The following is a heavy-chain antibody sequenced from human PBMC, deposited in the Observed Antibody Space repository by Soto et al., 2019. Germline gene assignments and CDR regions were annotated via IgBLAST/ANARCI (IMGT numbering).Heavy chain of an antibody. CDR1: GFTFIDYY. Sequence: GSLRLSCAASGFTFIDYYMSWIRQPPGKGLEWIGSIYYSGSTYYNPSLKSRVTISVDTSKNQFSLKLSSVTAADTAVYYCARMGYYYDSSGYPPYYWGQGTLVTVSS. CDR3: ARMGYYYDSSGYPPYY. J-gene: IGHJ4*02. D-gene: IGHD3-22*01. V-gene: IGHV4-38-2*01. CDR2: IYYSGST.